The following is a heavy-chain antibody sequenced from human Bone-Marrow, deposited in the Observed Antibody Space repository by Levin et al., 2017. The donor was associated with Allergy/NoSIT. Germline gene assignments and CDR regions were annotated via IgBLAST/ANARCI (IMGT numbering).Heavy chain of an antibody. V-gene: IGHV3-74*01. CDR2: TNEDGSIT. J-gene: IGHJ4*02. D-gene: IGHD3-3*01. Sequence: GGSLRLSCATSGFTFSRWWMHWVRQVPGKGLVWVSRTNEDGSITDYADFAKGRFTISRDNGKNILYLQLHSLTVEATAVYYCAGDRSGRNDHWGPGTLVTVSS. CDR3: AGDRSGRNDH. CDR1: GFTFSRWW.